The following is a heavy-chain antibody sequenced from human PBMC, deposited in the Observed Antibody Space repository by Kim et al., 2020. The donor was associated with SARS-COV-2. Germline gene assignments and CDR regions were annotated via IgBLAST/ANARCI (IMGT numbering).Heavy chain of an antibody. CDR3: AKGDGGLKWELRWLYYFDY. D-gene: IGHD1-26*01. V-gene: IGHV3-30*18. J-gene: IGHJ4*02. Sequence: GGSLRLSCAASGFTFSSYGMHWVRQAPGKGLEWVAVISYDGSNKYYADSVKGRFTISRDNSKNTLYLQMNSLRAEDTAVYYCAKGDGGLKWELRWLYYFDYWGQGTLVTVSS. CDR1: GFTFSSYG. CDR2: ISYDGSNK.